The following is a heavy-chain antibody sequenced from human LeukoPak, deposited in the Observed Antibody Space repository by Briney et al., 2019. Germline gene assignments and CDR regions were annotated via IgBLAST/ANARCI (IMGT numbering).Heavy chain of an antibody. J-gene: IGHJ3*02. D-gene: IGHD3-10*01. CDR2: ISSSGSTI. V-gene: IGHV3-48*03. CDR1: GFTFSSYE. CDR3: ARALEFGELMGDGAFDI. Sequence: GGSLRLSCAASGFTFSSYEMNWVRQAPGKGLEWVSYISSSGSTIYYADSVKGRFTISRDNAKNSLYLQMNSLRAEDTAVYYCARALEFGELMGDGAFDIWGQGTMVTVSS.